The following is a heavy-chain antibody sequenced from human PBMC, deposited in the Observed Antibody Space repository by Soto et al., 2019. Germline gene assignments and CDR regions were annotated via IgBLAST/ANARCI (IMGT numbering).Heavy chain of an antibody. Sequence: GSLRLSCTASGFTFGDYAMSWFRQAPGKGLEWVGFIRSKAYGGTTEYAASVKGRFTISRDDSKSIAYLQMNSLKTEDTAVYYCTSPIVVVPAVPGYWGQGTLVTVSS. V-gene: IGHV3-49*03. CDR3: TSPIVVVPAVPGY. CDR1: GFTFGDYA. D-gene: IGHD2-2*01. J-gene: IGHJ4*02. CDR2: IRSKAYGGTT.